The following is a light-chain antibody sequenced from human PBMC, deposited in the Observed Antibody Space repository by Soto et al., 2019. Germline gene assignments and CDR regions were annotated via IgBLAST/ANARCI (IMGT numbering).Light chain of an antibody. V-gene: IGKV1-33*01. Sequence: DIQMTQSPSSLSSAVGDKVTITCQASQDISIYLNWYQQKPGKAPELLIYDASSLQAGVTSRFSGSGSGTDFTLAISRLQPEDIATDYGQQYENLHMYGFGPLYTFGLGTKVELK. CDR3: QQYENLHMYGFGPLYT. CDR1: QDISIY. CDR2: DAS. J-gene: IGKJ2*01.